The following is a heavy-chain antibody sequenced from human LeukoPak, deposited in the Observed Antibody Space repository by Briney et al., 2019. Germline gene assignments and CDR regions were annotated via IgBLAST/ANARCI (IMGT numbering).Heavy chain of an antibody. CDR1: GYTFTSYS. CDR3: ARGLEWLTRRHNWFDP. D-gene: IGHD3-3*01. Sequence: ASVKVSCKSSGYTFTSYSFSWVRQAPGQGLEWMGWISAYNGNTNYAQKFQGRVTMTTDASTRTAYMELRSLRSDDTAVYYCARGLEWLTRRHNWFDPWGQGTLVTVSS. CDR2: ISAYNGNT. V-gene: IGHV1-18*01. J-gene: IGHJ5*02.